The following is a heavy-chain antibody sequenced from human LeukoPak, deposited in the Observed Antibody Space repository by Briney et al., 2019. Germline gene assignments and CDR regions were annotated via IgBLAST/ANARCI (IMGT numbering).Heavy chain of an antibody. J-gene: IGHJ6*02. D-gene: IGHD2-21*01. Sequence: SETLSLTCTVSGGSISSGGYYWSWIRQHPGKGLEWIGYIYYSGSTYYNPSLQSRVTISVDTSKNQFSLKLSSVTAADTAVYYCARDLHTYGMDVWGQGTTVTVSS. CDR1: GGSISSGGYY. CDR3: ARDLHTYGMDV. V-gene: IGHV4-31*03. CDR2: IYYSGST.